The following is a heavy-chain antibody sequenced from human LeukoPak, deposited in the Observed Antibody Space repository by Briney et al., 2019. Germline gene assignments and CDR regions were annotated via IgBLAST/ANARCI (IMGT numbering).Heavy chain of an antibody. CDR1: GGSISSYY. CDR2: IYTSGST. D-gene: IGHD5-18*01. Sequence: SETLSLTCTVSGGSISSYYWSWIRQPAEKVLEWIGRIYTSGSTNYNPSLKSRVTMSVDTSKNQFCLKLSSVTAADTAVYYCARVDSYGFSFWFDPWGQGTLVTVSS. V-gene: IGHV4-4*07. J-gene: IGHJ5*02. CDR3: ARVDSYGFSFWFDP.